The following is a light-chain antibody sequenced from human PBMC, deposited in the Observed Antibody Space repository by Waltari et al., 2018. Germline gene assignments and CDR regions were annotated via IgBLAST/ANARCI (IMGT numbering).Light chain of an antibody. Sequence: SYALTQSPAVSVSPGQTASITCSGAGLGNKYVSWYQKRPGQSPLLVIYETTKRPSGIPERFSVSHSGHTATLTISGTQPTDEGDYYCQVWDTSAYVFGSGTKVTVL. CDR2: ETT. J-gene: IGLJ1*01. V-gene: IGLV3-1*01. CDR3: QVWDTSAYV. CDR1: GLGNKY.